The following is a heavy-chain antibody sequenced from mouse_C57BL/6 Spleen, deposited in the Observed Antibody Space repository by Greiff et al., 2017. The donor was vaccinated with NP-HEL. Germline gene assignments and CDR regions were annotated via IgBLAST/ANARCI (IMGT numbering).Heavy chain of an antibody. Sequence: QVQLQQSGAELVKPGASVKISCKASGYAFSSYWMNWVKQRPGKGLEWIGQIYPGDGDTNYNGKFKGKATLTADKSSSTAYMQLSSLTSEDSAVYFCARWLLRSWYFDVWGTGTTVTVSS. CDR2: IYPGDGDT. D-gene: IGHD2-3*01. CDR1: GYAFSSYW. J-gene: IGHJ1*03. V-gene: IGHV1-80*01. CDR3: ARWLLRSWYFDV.